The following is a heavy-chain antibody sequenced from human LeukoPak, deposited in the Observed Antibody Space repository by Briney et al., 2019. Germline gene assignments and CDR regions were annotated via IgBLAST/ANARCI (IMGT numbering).Heavy chain of an antibody. CDR2: ISAYNGNT. Sequence: GASVTVSCKASGYTFTSYGISWVRQAPGQGLEWMGWISAYNGNTNYAQKLQGRVTMTTDTSTSTAYMELRSLRSEDTAVYYCAGSPTPAGGMDVWGQGTTVTVSS. J-gene: IGHJ6*02. V-gene: IGHV1-18*01. D-gene: IGHD2-15*01. CDR1: GYTFTSYG. CDR3: AGSPTPAGGMDV.